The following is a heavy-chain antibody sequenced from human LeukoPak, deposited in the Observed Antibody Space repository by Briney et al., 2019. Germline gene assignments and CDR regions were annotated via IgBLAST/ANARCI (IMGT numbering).Heavy chain of an antibody. CDR2: ITSSSSYI. D-gene: IGHD6-13*01. CDR1: GFTFSSYR. J-gene: IGHJ6*03. CDR3: ARVQYSSSWPYYYYMDV. Sequence: GGSLRLSCAASGFTFSSYRMNWVRQAPGKGLEWVSCITSSSSYIYYADSVKGRFTISRDNANNSLYLQMNSLRAEDTAVYYCARVQYSSSWPYYYYMDVWGKGTTVTVSS. V-gene: IGHV3-21*01.